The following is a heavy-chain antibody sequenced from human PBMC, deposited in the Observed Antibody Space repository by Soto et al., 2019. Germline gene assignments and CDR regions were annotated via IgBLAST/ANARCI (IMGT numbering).Heavy chain of an antibody. V-gene: IGHV3-11*01. Sequence: GGSLRLSCAASGLTFSDYYMSWIRQAPGKGLEWVSYISSSGSTIYYADSVKGRFTISRDNAKNSLYLQMNSLRAEDTAVYYCARAGGYCSGGSCYTPATADFDYWGQGTLVTVSS. D-gene: IGHD2-15*01. J-gene: IGHJ4*02. CDR2: ISSSGSTI. CDR3: ARAGGYCSGGSCYTPATADFDY. CDR1: GLTFSDYY.